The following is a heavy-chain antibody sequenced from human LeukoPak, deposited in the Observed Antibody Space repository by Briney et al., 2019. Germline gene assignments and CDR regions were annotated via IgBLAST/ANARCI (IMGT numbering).Heavy chain of an antibody. Sequence: SVKVSCKASGGTFSRYALSWVRQAPGQWLEWMARIIPMLGITNSAQKFQGRVTITADKSTNTAYMELSSLRSEDTAVYYCARDLEMATTLYWYFDLWGRGTLVTVSS. D-gene: IGHD5-24*01. J-gene: IGHJ2*01. V-gene: IGHV1-69*04. CDR2: IIPMLGIT. CDR1: GGTFSRYA. CDR3: ARDLEMATTLYWYFDL.